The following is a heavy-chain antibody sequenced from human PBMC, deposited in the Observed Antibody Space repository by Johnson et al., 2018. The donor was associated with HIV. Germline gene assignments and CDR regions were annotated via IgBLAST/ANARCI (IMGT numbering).Heavy chain of an antibody. Sequence: LVESGGGVVRPGGSLRLSCAASGFTFDDYGMSWVRQAPGKGLEWVSGINWNGGSTGYADSVKGRFTISRDNAKNSLYLQMNSLRAEETALYYCARVTRYNWNSDAFDIWGQGTMVTVSS. CDR1: GFTFDDYG. CDR3: ARVTRYNWNSDAFDI. V-gene: IGHV3-20*04. CDR2: INWNGGST. D-gene: IGHD1-1*01. J-gene: IGHJ3*02.